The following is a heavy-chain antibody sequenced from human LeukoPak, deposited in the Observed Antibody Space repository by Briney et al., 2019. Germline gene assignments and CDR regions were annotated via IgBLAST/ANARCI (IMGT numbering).Heavy chain of an antibody. J-gene: IGHJ4*02. Sequence: ASVKVSCKASGYTFTSYDINWVRQPTGQGREWMGWMNPNSGNIGYAQKLHGRVPLPRNTSISTAYMELSSLRSEDTAVYYCARAEVDYYGSGSYYDWGQGTLVTVSS. D-gene: IGHD3-10*01. CDR3: ARAEVDYYGSGSYYD. V-gene: IGHV1-8*01. CDR1: GYTFTSYD. CDR2: MNPNSGNI.